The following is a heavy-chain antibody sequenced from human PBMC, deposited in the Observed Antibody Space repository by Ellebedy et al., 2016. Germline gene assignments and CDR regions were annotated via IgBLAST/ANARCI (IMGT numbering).Heavy chain of an antibody. CDR3: AREDWNDAFDY. V-gene: IGHV3-53*01. Sequence: GESLKISXAASGFTVSSNYMSWVRQAPGKGLEWVSVIYSGGSTYYADSVKGRFTISRDNSKNTLYLQMNSLRAEDTAVYYCAREDWNDAFDYWGQGTLVTVSS. CDR1: GFTVSSNY. CDR2: IYSGGST. J-gene: IGHJ4*02. D-gene: IGHD1-1*01.